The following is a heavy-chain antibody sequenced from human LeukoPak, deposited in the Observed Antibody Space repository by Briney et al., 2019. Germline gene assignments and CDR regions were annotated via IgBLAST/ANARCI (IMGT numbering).Heavy chain of an antibody. J-gene: IGHJ4*02. CDR2: ISAYNGNT. V-gene: IGHV1-18*01. CDR1: GHTFTSYG. CDR3: ARGHCSSTSCYRGVDY. D-gene: IGHD2-2*01. Sequence: ASVKVSCKASGHTFTSYGISWVRQAPGQGLEWMGWISAYNGNTNYAQKFQGRVTMTTDTSTSTAYMELRSLRSDDTAVYYCARGHCSSTSCYRGVDYWGQGTLVTVSS.